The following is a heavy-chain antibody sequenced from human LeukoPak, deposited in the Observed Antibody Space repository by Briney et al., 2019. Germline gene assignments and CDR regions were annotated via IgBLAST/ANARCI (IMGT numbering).Heavy chain of an antibody. J-gene: IGHJ4*02. CDR2: INHSGST. V-gene: IGHV4-34*01. Sequence: SETLSLTCAVYGGSFSGYYWSWIRQPPGKGLEWIGEINHSGSTNYNPSLKSRVTISVDTSKNQFSLKLSSVTAADTAVYYCAIRGWELLLYYFDYWGQGTLVTVSS. CDR3: AIRGWELLLYYFDY. D-gene: IGHD1-26*01. CDR1: GGSFSGYY.